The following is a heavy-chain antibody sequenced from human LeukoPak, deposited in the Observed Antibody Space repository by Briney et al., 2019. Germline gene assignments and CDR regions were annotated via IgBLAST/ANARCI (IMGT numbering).Heavy chain of an antibody. CDR1: GFPFNHYA. J-gene: IGHJ5*01. CDR3: ARAGDDVVLVPGPIGGSPYNWFDS. CDR2: ISYHGSEK. D-gene: IGHD2-8*02. Sequence: PGGSLRFSCVASGFPFNHYAMHWVRQAPGKGLEWVAVISYHGSEKYYADSVRGRFSISRDNSKNTMYMQMDSLRAEDTALYYCARAGDDVVLVPGPIGGSPYNWFDSWGQGTLVTVSS. V-gene: IGHV3-30-3*01.